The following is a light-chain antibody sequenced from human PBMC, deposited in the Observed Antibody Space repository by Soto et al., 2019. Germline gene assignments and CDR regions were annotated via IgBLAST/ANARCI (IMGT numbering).Light chain of an antibody. CDR1: QSVSSSY. Sequence: EIVLTQSPGTLSLSPGERATLSCRASQSVSSSYLAWYQQKPGQAPRLLIYGASSRATGIPDRFRGSGSGTDFTLTISRLEPEDCAVYYCQQYGSSPRTFGQGTKLEIK. CDR3: QQYGSSPRT. J-gene: IGKJ2*01. V-gene: IGKV3-20*01. CDR2: GAS.